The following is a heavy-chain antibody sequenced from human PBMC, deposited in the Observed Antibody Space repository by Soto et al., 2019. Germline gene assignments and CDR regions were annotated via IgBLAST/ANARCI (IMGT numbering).Heavy chain of an antibody. Sequence: QVQLQESGPGLVKPSETLSLTCTVSGGSITNYYCSWFRHPPGKGLEWIGYIQYSGYSAYNLSLKRRVTMSMATSKTHFSLVLVSVTATDTAVYFCARHGFGSLHGLVDVWGQGTMVIVSS. CDR1: GGSITNYY. J-gene: IGHJ6*02. D-gene: IGHD3-10*01. V-gene: IGHV4-59*08. CDR3: ARHGFGSLHGLVDV. CDR2: IQYSGYS.